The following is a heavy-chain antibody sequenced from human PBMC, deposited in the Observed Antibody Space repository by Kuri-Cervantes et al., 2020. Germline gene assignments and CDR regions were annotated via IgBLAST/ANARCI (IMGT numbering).Heavy chain of an antibody. CDR3: AEWVAKGPFVY. CDR1: GGSFSSYY. CDR2: INNSGST. D-gene: IGHD6-19*01. V-gene: IGHV4-34*01. Sequence: GSLRLSCAVYGGSFSSYYWSWIRQPPGKGLEWIGEINNSGSTNYNPSLKSRVTISVDTSKNQFSLKLSSVTAADTAVYYCAEWVAKGPFVYWGQGTLVTVSS. J-gene: IGHJ4*02.